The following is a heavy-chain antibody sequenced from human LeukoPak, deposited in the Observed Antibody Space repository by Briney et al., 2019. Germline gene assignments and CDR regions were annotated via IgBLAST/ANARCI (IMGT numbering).Heavy chain of an antibody. J-gene: IGHJ4*02. D-gene: IGHD3-3*01. CDR3: ASTLGFLEWLLPYYFDY. Sequence: GGSLRLSCAASGFTFSSYAMSWVRQAPGKGLEWVSAISGSGGSTYYADSVKGRFTISRDNSKNTLYLQMNSLRAEDTAVYYCASTLGFLEWLLPYYFDYWGQGTLVTVSS. CDR2: ISGSGGST. CDR1: GFTFSSYA. V-gene: IGHV3-23*01.